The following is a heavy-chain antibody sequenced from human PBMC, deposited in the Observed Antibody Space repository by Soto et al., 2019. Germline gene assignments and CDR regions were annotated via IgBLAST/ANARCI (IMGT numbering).Heavy chain of an antibody. CDR2: ISGGGGNT. J-gene: IGHJ5*02. D-gene: IGHD6-19*01. Sequence: PGGSLRLSCAASGSTFSSYAMGWVRQTPGKGLEWVSGISGGGGNTYYADSVTGRFTISRDNSRNTLYLQMNSLRAADTAIYYCAKDRGAGGRFSGIAVAGIPSWGQGTLVTVSS. CDR3: AKDRGAGGRFSGIAVAGIPS. V-gene: IGHV3-23*01. CDR1: GSTFSSYA.